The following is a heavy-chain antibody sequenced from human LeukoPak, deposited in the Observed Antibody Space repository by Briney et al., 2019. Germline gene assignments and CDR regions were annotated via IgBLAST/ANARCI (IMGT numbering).Heavy chain of an antibody. Sequence: GGSLRLSCEASGFTFSNYNMNWVRQAPGKELEWVSSITSTSSYIYYADSVRGRFTISRDNSKNTLSLQMNSLRAEDTAIYYCATYRQVLLPFESWGQGTLVTVSS. D-gene: IGHD2-8*02. J-gene: IGHJ4*02. CDR1: GFTFSNYN. V-gene: IGHV3-21*04. CDR2: ITSTSSYI. CDR3: ATYRQVLLPFES.